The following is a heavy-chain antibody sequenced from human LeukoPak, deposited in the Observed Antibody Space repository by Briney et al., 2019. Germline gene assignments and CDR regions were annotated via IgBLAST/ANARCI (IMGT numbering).Heavy chain of an antibody. CDR1: GYTFTGYY. D-gene: IGHD3-22*01. CDR3: ARDGLRPFYDSSGYYHEYAFDI. J-gene: IGHJ3*02. Sequence: ASVKVSCKASGYTFTGYYMHWVRQAPGQGLEWMGWINPNSGGTNYAQKFQGRVTMTRDTSISIAYMELSRLRSDDTAVYYCARDGLRPFYDSSGYYHEYAFDIWGQGTMVTVSS. CDR2: INPNSGGT. V-gene: IGHV1-2*02.